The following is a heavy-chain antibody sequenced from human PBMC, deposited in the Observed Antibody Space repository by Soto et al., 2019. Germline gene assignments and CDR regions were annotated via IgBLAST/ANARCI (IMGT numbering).Heavy chain of an antibody. V-gene: IGHV1-2*02. D-gene: IGHD5-12*01. Sequence: QVQLVQSGAEVKKRWASVKVSCKASGYTFTGYYIHWVRQAPGQGLEWMGWISPNSGGTNYAQNFQGRVTITRDTSTSTDYMELSRLKSDDTAVYYCARDSSSGYDDHSYGYWGQGTLVTVSS. CDR1: GYTFTGYY. J-gene: IGHJ4*02. CDR2: ISPNSGGT. CDR3: ARDSSSGYDDHSYGY.